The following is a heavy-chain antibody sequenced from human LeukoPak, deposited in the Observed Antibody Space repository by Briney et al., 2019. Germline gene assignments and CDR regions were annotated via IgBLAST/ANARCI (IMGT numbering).Heavy chain of an antibody. CDR2: IYYSGST. V-gene: IGHV4-39*07. J-gene: IGHJ4*02. D-gene: IGHD3-10*01. CDR3: ARDRYYYVSGSYRLFDY. CDR1: GFTFSSYW. Sequence: GSLRLSCAASGFTFSSYWMSWVRQPPGKGLEWIGSIYYSGSTYYNPSLKSRVTISVDTSKNQFSLKLSSVTAADTAVYYCARDRYYYVSGSYRLFDYWGQGTLVTVSS.